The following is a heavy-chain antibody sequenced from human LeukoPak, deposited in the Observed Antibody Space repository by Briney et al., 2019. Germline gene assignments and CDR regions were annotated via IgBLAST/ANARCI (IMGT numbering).Heavy chain of an antibody. CDR3: ARGPYSSSWYEDY. J-gene: IGHJ4*02. V-gene: IGHV1-69*02. CDR1: GGTFSSYT. Sequence: GASVKVSCKASGGTFSSYTISWVRQAPGQGLEWMGRIIPILGIANYAQKFQGRVTITADKSTSTAYMELSSLRSEDTAVYYCARGPYSSSWYEDYWGQGTLVTVSS. D-gene: IGHD6-13*01. CDR2: IIPILGIA.